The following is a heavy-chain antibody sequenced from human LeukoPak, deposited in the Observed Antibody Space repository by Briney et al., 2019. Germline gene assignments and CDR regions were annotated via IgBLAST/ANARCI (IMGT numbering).Heavy chain of an antibody. CDR3: ARVVVAAQYDY. Sequence: ASVKVSCKASGYTFTSYDINWVRQATGQGLEWMGWMNPNSGNTGYAQKFQGRVTMTRNTTISTVYMELSSLRSDDTAVCYCARVVVAAQYDYWGQGTLVTVSS. CDR1: GYTFTSYD. D-gene: IGHD2-15*01. V-gene: IGHV1-8*01. CDR2: MNPNSGNT. J-gene: IGHJ4*02.